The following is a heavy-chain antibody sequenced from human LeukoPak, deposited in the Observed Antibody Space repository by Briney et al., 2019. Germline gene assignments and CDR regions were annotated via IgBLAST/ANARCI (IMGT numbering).Heavy chain of an antibody. D-gene: IGHD3-22*01. CDR3: ARVAGRALVVIPSGYFQH. Sequence: GASVKVSCKASGYTFTSYGISWVRQAPGQGLEWMGWISAYNGNTNYAQKLQGRVTMTTDTSTSTAYMELRSLRSDDTAVYYCARVAGRALVVIPSGYFQHWGQGTLVTVSS. V-gene: IGHV1-18*01. CDR2: ISAYNGNT. CDR1: GYTFTSYG. J-gene: IGHJ1*01.